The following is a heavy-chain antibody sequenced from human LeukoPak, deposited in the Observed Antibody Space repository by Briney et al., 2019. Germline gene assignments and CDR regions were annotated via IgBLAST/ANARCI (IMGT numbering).Heavy chain of an antibody. J-gene: IGHJ2*01. CDR3: ARRAPSAGYFDL. Sequence: KTSETLSLTCTVSGGSISSGSYYWAWIRQHPGKGLEWIGYIYYSGSTYYNPSLKSRVTVSEDTSKNQFSLKLTSVTAADTAVYYCARRAPSAGYFDLWGRGTLVSVSS. CDR1: GGSISSGSYY. V-gene: IGHV4-31*03. CDR2: IYYSGST.